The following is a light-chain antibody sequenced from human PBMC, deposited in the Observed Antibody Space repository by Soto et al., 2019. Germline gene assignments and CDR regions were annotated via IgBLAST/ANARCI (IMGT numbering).Light chain of an antibody. CDR2: LEVSGSY. Sequence: QSVLTQSSSASASLGSSVKLTCTLSSGHSSYIIAWHQQQPGKAPRYLMKLEVSGSYNMGSGVPDRFSGSSSGADRYLTISNLQFEDEADYYCETWDNNILVFGGGTKLTVL. CDR1: SGHSSYI. J-gene: IGLJ2*01. V-gene: IGLV4-60*02. CDR3: ETWDNNILV.